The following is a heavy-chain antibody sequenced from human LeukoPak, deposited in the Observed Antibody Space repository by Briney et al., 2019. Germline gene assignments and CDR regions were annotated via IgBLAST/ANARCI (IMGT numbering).Heavy chain of an antibody. CDR3: ARAAKIVATINWFDP. V-gene: IGHV1-69*01. CDR1: GGTFSNYA. D-gene: IGHD5-12*01. Sequence: SVKVSCKASGGTFSNYAISWVRQAPGQGLEWMGGISPIFGTANYAQKFQGRVTITADESTSTAYMELSSLRSEDTAVYYCARAAKIVATINWFDPWGQGTLVTVSS. J-gene: IGHJ5*02. CDR2: ISPIFGTA.